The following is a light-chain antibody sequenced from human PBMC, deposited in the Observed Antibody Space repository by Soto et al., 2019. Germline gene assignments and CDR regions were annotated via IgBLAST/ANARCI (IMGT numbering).Light chain of an antibody. Sequence: EIVLTQSPGSLSLSPGERATLSCRASQSISSTYIAWYQQKRGQAPRLLIFGASSRATGIPDRFSGSGSGTEFSLTISRLEPEDSEVYFCQQYVRSPYTFGPGTKVDIK. J-gene: IGKJ3*01. V-gene: IGKV3-20*01. CDR2: GAS. CDR1: QSISSTY. CDR3: QQYVRSPYT.